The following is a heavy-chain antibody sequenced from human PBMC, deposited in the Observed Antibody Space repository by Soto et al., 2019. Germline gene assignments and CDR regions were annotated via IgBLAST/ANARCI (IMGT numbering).Heavy chain of an antibody. D-gene: IGHD1-7*01. CDR1: GFTFSNYA. V-gene: IGHV3-23*01. CDR2: ISGSGGST. J-gene: IGHJ6*02. Sequence: GGSLRLSCAASGFTFSNYAVTWVRQAPGKGLEWVSTISGSGGSTYYADSVKGRFTISRDNSKNTLYLQMNSLRAEDTAVYYCAKASVRYNWNFDWSANGASYYYYGMDVWGQGTTVTVSS. CDR3: AKASVRYNWNFDWSANGASYYYYGMDV.